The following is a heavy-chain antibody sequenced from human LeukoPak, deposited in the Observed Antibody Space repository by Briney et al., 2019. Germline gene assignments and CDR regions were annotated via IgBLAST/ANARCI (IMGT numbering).Heavy chain of an antibody. J-gene: IGHJ3*02. V-gene: IGHV1-2*02. Sequence: ASVKVSCKASTYTFTGYYMHWVRQAPGQGLEWMGWINPNSGGTNYAQKFQGRVTMTRDTSISTAYMELNGLRFDDTAVYYCASSAADYAFDIWGQGTMVTVSS. CDR2: INPNSGGT. CDR1: TYTFTGYY. D-gene: IGHD6-13*01. CDR3: ASSAADYAFDI.